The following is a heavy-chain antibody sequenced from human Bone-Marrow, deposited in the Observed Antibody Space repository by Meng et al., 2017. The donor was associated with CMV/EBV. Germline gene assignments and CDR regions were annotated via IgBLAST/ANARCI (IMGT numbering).Heavy chain of an antibody. Sequence: ASVKGSCKASGYTFTSYGISWVRQAPGQGLEWMGWISAYNGNTNYAQKLQGRVTMTTDTSTSTAYMELRSLRSDDTAVYYCARAGYCSSTSCYRVDLYYYGMDVWGQGTTVTVSS. CDR3: ARAGYCSSTSCYRVDLYYYGMDV. CDR2: ISAYNGNT. D-gene: IGHD2-2*02. J-gene: IGHJ6*02. V-gene: IGHV1-18*01. CDR1: GYTFTSYG.